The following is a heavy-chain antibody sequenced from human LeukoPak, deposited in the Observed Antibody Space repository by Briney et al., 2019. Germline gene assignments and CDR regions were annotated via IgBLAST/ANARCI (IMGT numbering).Heavy chain of an antibody. D-gene: IGHD3-10*01. Sequence: SVKVSCKASGGTFSSYTISWVRQAPGQGLEWMGRIIPILGIANYAQKFQGRVTITADKSTSTAYMELSSLRSEDTAVYCCSFGAPIYYYGMDVWGQGTTVTVSS. CDR2: IIPILGIA. J-gene: IGHJ6*02. V-gene: IGHV1-69*02. CDR3: SFGAPIYYYGMDV. CDR1: GGTFSSYT.